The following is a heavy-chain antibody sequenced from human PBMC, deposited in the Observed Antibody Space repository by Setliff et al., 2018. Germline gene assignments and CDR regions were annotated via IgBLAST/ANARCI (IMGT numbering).Heavy chain of an antibody. Sequence: RASVKVSCKASGYTFTSYGFSWVRQAPGQGLEWMGWISGYNGNTNYAQKVQGRVTMTTDTSTGTIYMELRSLRADDTAVYYCSRFGLYYEAVYGGGDYYYYMDVWGKGTTVTVSS. CDR1: GYTFTSYG. CDR3: SRFGLYYEAVYGGGDYYYYMDV. V-gene: IGHV1-18*01. D-gene: IGHD3-16*01. J-gene: IGHJ6*03. CDR2: ISGYNGNT.